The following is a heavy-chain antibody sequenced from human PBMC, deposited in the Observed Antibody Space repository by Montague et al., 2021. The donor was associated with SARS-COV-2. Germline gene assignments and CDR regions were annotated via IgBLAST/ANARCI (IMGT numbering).Heavy chain of an antibody. CDR1: GGSIRNCN. CDR2: IYYYGNT. J-gene: IGHJ4*02. D-gene: IGHD3-10*01. CDR3: VRACDSASINPTY. V-gene: IGHV4-59*13. Sequence: SETLSLTCTVSGGSIRNCNCYWVRHPPGTGMELVGNIYYYGNTSYNYSLQSRATISIATYRNMFYLHLRSVTTTDTAVYFCVRACDSASINPTYWGQGVLVTVSS.